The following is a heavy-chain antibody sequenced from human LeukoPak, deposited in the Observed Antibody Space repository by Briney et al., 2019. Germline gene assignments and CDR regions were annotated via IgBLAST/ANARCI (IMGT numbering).Heavy chain of an antibody. D-gene: IGHD3-22*01. CDR3: ASLPGGYYYGLLDVY. V-gene: IGHV3-30*04. CDR1: GFTFSSYA. CDR2: ISYDGSNK. J-gene: IGHJ4*02. Sequence: GGSLRLSCAASGFTFSSYAMHWVRQAPGKGLEWVAVISYDGSNKYYADSVKGRFTISRDNSKNTLYLQMNSLRAEDTAVYYCASLPGGYYYGLLDVYWGQGTLVTVSS.